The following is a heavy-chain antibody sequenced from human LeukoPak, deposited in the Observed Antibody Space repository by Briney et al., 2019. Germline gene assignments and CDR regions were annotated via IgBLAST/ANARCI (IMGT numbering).Heavy chain of an antibody. CDR1: GYTFTSYD. Sequence: ASVKVSCKASGYTFTSYDINWVRQATGQGLEWMGWMNPNSGNTNYAQKLQGRVTMTTDTSTSTAYMELRSLRSDDTAVYYCARHHYDFWSGYLEVDYWGQGTLVTVSS. J-gene: IGHJ4*02. CDR3: ARHHYDFWSGYLEVDY. V-gene: IGHV1-18*01. CDR2: MNPNSGNT. D-gene: IGHD3-3*01.